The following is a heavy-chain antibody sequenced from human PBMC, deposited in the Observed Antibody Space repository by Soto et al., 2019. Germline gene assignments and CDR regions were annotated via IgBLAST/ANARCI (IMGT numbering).Heavy chain of an antibody. CDR3: ARDVEHIVVATAHY. CDR2: ISYDGSNK. V-gene: IGHV3-30-3*01. J-gene: IGHJ4*02. D-gene: IGHD2-21*02. Sequence: QVQLVESGGGVVQPGRSLRLSCAASGFTFSSYAMHWVRQAPGKGLEWVAVISYDGSNKYYADSVKGRFTISRDNSKNTLYLQMNSLRAEDTAVYYCARDVEHIVVATAHYWGQGTLVTVSS. CDR1: GFTFSSYA.